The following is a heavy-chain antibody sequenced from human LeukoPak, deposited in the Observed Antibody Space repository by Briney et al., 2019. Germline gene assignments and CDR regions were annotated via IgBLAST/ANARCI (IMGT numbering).Heavy chain of an antibody. CDR3: ARGASTVTGYFDY. CDR2: IYRSGIT. CDR1: GASISSYNC. Sequence: SGTLSLTCAVSGASISSYNCWGWVRQSPGKVLEWIGEIYRSGITNYNPSLKSRVTISVDKSKNQFSLKLNSVTAADTAAYYCARGASTVTGYFDYWGQGTLVTVSS. D-gene: IGHD4-17*01. V-gene: IGHV4-4*02. J-gene: IGHJ4*02.